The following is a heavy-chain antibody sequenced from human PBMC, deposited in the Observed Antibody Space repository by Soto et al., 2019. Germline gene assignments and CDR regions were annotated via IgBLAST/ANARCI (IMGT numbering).Heavy chain of an antibody. Sequence: PSETLSLTCAGYGGSFSGYYWSWIRQPPGKGLEWIGEINHSGSTNYNPSLKSRVTISVDTSKNQFSLKLSSVTAADTAAYYCARASYYSDSSGYLLSDAFDIWGQGTMVTVS. CDR3: ARASYYSDSSGYLLSDAFDI. CDR2: INHSGST. V-gene: IGHV4-34*01. D-gene: IGHD3-22*01. J-gene: IGHJ3*02. CDR1: GGSFSGYY.